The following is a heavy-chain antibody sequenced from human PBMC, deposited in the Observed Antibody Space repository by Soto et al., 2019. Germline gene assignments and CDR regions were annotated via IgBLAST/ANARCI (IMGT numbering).Heavy chain of an antibody. Sequence: EVQLVESEGGLVQRGGSLRLSCAASGFTFNYYWMHWVRQAPGQGLVWVSHIHSDGSTTTYADSVKGRFTISRDNAKNTLYLQMNGLRAEDTAVYYCLRGDKGGFDLWGQGTTVTVSS. CDR2: IHSDGSTT. CDR1: GFTFNYYW. V-gene: IGHV3-74*01. D-gene: IGHD2-21*02. CDR3: LRGDKGGFDL. J-gene: IGHJ3*01.